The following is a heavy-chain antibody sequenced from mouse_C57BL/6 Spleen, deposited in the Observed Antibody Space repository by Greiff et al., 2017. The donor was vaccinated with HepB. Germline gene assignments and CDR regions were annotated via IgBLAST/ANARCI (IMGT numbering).Heavy chain of an antibody. Sequence: VHVKQSGPVLVKPGASVKMSCKASGYTFTDYYMNWVKQSHGKSLEWIGVINPYNGGTSYNQKFKGKATLTVDKSSSTAYMELNSLTSEDSAVYYCARREYYGSSGYFDVWGTGTTVTVSS. D-gene: IGHD1-1*01. CDR2: INPYNGGT. V-gene: IGHV1-19*01. CDR1: GYTFTDYY. CDR3: ARREYYGSSGYFDV. J-gene: IGHJ1*03.